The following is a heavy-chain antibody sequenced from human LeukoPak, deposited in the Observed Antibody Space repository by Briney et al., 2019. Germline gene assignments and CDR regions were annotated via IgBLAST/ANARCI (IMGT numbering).Heavy chain of an antibody. CDR2: ISDSGSIV. Sequence: GGSLRLSCAASGFTFSDYYMSWIRQAPGKGLEWVSQISDSGSIVYYADSVKGRFTISRDNAKNSLYLQMNSLRVEDTAVYYCARDRRFGSGSHSKFDSWGQGALVTVSS. D-gene: IGHD3-10*01. J-gene: IGHJ4*02. CDR1: GFTFSDYY. CDR3: ARDRRFGSGSHSKFDS. V-gene: IGHV3-11*01.